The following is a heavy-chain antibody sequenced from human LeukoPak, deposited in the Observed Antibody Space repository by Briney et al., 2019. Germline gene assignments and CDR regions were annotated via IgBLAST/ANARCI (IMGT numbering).Heavy chain of an antibody. CDR3: IKDSRGTSGYYEYFQD. Sequence: GGSLRLSCAASRFTFNDYGMHWVRQAPGTGLEWVAYISFDGHAQFYTDSVEGRFTISRDNFRDTLDLQMYNLRTEDTAIYYCIKDSRGTSGYYEYFQDWGQGTLVTVSS. CDR2: ISFDGHAQ. V-gene: IGHV3-30*18. D-gene: IGHD3-22*01. J-gene: IGHJ1*01. CDR1: RFTFNDYG.